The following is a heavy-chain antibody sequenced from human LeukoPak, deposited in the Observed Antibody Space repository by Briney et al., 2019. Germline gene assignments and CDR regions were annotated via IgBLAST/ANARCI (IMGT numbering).Heavy chain of an antibody. CDR3: AKEGRSLQTY. Sequence: GGSLRLSCAASGFMFSSNWMSWVRLAPGKGLEWVANIKEDGTETYYVDSVKGRFTISRDNAKNSLYLQMNSLRVKDTAVYYCAKEGRSLQTYWGQGTLVTVSS. CDR1: GFMFSSNW. CDR2: IKEDGTET. D-gene: IGHD5-24*01. J-gene: IGHJ4*02. V-gene: IGHV3-7*03.